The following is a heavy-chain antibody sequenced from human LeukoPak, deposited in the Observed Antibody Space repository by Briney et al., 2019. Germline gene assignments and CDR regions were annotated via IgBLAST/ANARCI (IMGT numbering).Heavy chain of an antibody. D-gene: IGHD6-13*01. J-gene: IGHJ2*01. CDR1: GFTFSSYG. Sequence: GGSLRLSCAASGFTFSSYGMHWVRQAPGKGLEWVAFIRYDGSNKYYADSVKGRFTISRDNSKNTLYLQMNSLRAEDTALYHCARGSSWRDWYFDLWGRGTLVTVSS. V-gene: IGHV3-30*02. CDR3: ARGSSWRDWYFDL. CDR2: IRYDGSNK.